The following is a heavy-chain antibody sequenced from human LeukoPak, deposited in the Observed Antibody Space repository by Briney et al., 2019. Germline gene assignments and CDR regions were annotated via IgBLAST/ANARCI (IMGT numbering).Heavy chain of an antibody. CDR2: IIPIFGTA. CDR3: ARGDIVATTHYYYYMDV. Sequence: GASVKVSCKASGGTFSSYAISWVRQAPGQGLEWMGGIIPIFGTANYAQKFQGRVTITTDESTSTAYMELSSLRSEDTAVYYCARGDIVATTHYYYYMDVWGKGTTVTVSS. V-gene: IGHV1-69*05. CDR1: GGTFSSYA. D-gene: IGHD5-12*01. J-gene: IGHJ6*03.